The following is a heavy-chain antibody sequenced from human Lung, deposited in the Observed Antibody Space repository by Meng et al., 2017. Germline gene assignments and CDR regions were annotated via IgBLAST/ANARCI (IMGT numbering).Heavy chain of an antibody. V-gene: IGHV3-21*01. CDR2: ISSSSSYI. CDR1: GSTLSSYS. CDR3: ARDHRAWIRLWSKNVDY. Sequence: GGFLRPSCPPSGSTLSSYSMNWVRQPPGKGMEWVSSISSSSSYIYYADSVKGRFTSTRDNAKNSLYLQMNSLRAEDTVVYYCARDHRAWIRLWSKNVDYWGQGTVVTVSS. D-gene: IGHD5-18*01. J-gene: IGHJ4*02.